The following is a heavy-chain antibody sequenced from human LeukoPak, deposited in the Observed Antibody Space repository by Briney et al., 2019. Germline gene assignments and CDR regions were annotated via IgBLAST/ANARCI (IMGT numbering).Heavy chain of an antibody. D-gene: IGHD2-15*01. J-gene: IGHJ4*02. Sequence: GGSLRLSCAASGFTFSSYGMHWVRQAPGKGLEWVAVIWYDGSNKYYADSVKGRFTIFRDNSKNTLYLQMNSLRAEDTAVYYCARDSCSGGSCYFDYWGQGTLVTVSS. CDR2: IWYDGSNK. CDR1: GFTFSSYG. V-gene: IGHV3-33*01. CDR3: ARDSCSGGSCYFDY.